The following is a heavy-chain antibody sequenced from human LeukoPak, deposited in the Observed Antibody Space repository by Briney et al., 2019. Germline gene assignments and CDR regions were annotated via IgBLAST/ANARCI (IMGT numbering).Heavy chain of an antibody. J-gene: IGHJ4*02. CDR3: ARDRSGDTMIYDY. CDR2: ISSSSSRSSYI. D-gene: IGHD3-22*01. V-gene: IGHV3-21*01. Sequence: GGSLRLSCAASGFTFNSYTMNWVRQAPGRGLEWVSSISSSSSRSSYIYYADSVKGRFTISRDNAKNSLYLQMNSLRAEDTAVYYCARDRSGDTMIYDYRGQGTLVTVSS. CDR1: GFTFNSYT.